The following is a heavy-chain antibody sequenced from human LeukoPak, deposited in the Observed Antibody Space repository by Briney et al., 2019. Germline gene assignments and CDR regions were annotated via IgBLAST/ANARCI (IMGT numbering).Heavy chain of an antibody. CDR3: ARDPYSGSYSAYYYYYMDV. V-gene: IGHV3-21*01. CDR2: ISGSSSYI. Sequence: PGGSLRLSCAASGFTFSLYSMNWVRQAPGKGLEWVSSISGSSSYIYYADSVKGRFSISRDNAKNSLYLQMNSLRAEDTAVYYCARDPYSGSYSAYYYYYMDVWGKGTTVTVSS. J-gene: IGHJ6*03. D-gene: IGHD1-26*01. CDR1: GFTFSLYS.